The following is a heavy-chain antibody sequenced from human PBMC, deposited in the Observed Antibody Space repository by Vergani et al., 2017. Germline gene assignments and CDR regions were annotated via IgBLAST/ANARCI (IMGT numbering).Heavy chain of an antibody. V-gene: IGHV4-34*01. D-gene: IGHD2-2*01. CDR3: ARYCSSTSCYRPDDSLNWFDP. J-gene: IGHJ5*02. Sequence: QVQLQQWGAGLLKPSETLSLTCAVYGGSFSGYYWSWIRQPPGKGLAWIGEINNSGSTNYTPALKSRVTISVDTSKNQFSLTLSSVTAADTAVYYCARYCSSTSCYRPDDSLNWFDPWGQGTLVTVSS. CDR2: INNSGST. CDR1: GGSFSGYY.